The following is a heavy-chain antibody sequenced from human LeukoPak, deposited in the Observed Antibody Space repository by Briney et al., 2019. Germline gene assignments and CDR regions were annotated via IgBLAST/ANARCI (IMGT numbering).Heavy chain of an antibody. CDR3: AREPSSTWDNWFDP. Sequence: GGSLRLSCAACGFTFRSYSMNWVRQAPGKGLEWVSSISSSSSYIYYANSVKGRFTISRDNAKNSLYLQMNSLRADDTAVYYCAREPSSTWDNWFDPWGQGTLVTVSS. D-gene: IGHD6-13*01. V-gene: IGHV3-21*01. J-gene: IGHJ5*02. CDR1: GFTFRSYS. CDR2: ISSSSSYI.